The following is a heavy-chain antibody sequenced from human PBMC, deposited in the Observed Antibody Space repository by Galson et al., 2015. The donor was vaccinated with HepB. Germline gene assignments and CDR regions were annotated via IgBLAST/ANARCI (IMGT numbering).Heavy chain of an antibody. D-gene: IGHD6-13*01. J-gene: IGHJ4*02. CDR3: ARDARRAAAGSMTFDY. Sequence: SLRLSCAASGFTFSSYAMHWVRQAPGKGLEWVAVISYDGSNKYYADPVKGRFTISRDNSKNTLYLQMNSLRAEDTAVYYCARDARRAAAGSMTFDYWGQGTLVTVSS. V-gene: IGHV3-30*04. CDR2: ISYDGSNK. CDR1: GFTFSSYA.